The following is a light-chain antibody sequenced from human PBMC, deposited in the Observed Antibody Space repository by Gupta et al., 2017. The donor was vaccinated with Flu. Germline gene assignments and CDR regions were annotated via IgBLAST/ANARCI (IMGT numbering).Light chain of an antibody. CDR1: SSRIGSNT. CDR2: VNN. J-gene: IGLJ2*01. CDR3: YAWDDSRIGHVV. V-gene: IGLV1-44*01. Sequence: SVLTQPPSASGTPGQRVSISCSGSSSRIGSNTVNCYQHPPGTAPKLRIFVNNQRPSGVPDRFSVSNSGTSASPAISGLQAEEEADYYCYAWDDSRIGHVVFGGGTKLTVL.